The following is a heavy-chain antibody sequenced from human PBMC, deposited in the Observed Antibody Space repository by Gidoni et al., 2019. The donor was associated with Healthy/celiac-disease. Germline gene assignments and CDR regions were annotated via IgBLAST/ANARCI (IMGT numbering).Heavy chain of an antibody. J-gene: IGHJ5*02. Sequence: PIFGTANYAQKFQGRVTITADESTSTAYMELSSLRSEDTAVYYCATDYDSSGYTTERDWFDPWGQGTLVTVSS. V-gene: IGHV1-69*01. CDR2: PIFGTA. D-gene: IGHD3-22*01. CDR3: ATDYDSSGYTTERDWFDP.